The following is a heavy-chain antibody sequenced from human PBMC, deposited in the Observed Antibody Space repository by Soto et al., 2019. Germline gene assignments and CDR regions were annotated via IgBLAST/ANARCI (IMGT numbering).Heavy chain of an antibody. J-gene: IGHJ6*03. CDR1: GFTFNIYI. CDR3: ARGGYMGV. V-gene: IGHV3-48*01. Sequence: PGGSLRLSCAASGFTFNIYIMNWVRQAPGTGLEWLSYISSSNSIIYYADSVKGRFTISRDNAKNSLYLQMNSLRAEDTAVYYCARGGYMGVWGKGTTVTVSS. CDR2: ISSSNSII.